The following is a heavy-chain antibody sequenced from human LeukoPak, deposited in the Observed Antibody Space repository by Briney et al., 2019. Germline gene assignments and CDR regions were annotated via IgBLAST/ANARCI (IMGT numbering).Heavy chain of an antibody. J-gene: IGHJ4*02. D-gene: IGHD2-15*01. V-gene: IGHV3-23*01. CDR3: VKDCSGGSCYGY. CDR1: GFTFSSYA. Sequence: GGSLRLSCAASGFTFSSYAMSWVRQAPGKGLEWVSAISGSGGSTYYADSVKGRFTISRDNSKNTLYLQMNSLRAEDTAVYYCVKDCSGGSCYGYWGQGTLVTVSS. CDR2: ISGSGGST.